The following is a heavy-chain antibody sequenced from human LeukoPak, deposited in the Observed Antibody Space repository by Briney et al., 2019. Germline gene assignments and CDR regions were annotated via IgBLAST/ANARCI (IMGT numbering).Heavy chain of an antibody. J-gene: IGHJ4*02. V-gene: IGHV3-33*06. D-gene: IGHD1-26*01. CDR2: IWSDGSNK. Sequence: GRSLRLSCAASGFTFSNHGMHWVRQAPGKGLEWVAIIWSDGSNKYYADSVKGRFTISRDNSRNTLYLQMSSLRAEDTALYYCAKDYRVGASQQDYWGQGTLVTVSS. CDR1: GFTFSNHG. CDR3: AKDYRVGASQQDY.